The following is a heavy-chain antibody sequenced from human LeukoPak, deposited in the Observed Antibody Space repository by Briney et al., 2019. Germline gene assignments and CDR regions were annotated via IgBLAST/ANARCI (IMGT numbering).Heavy chain of an antibody. CDR1: GFTFYNYA. J-gene: IGHJ1*01. Sequence: GGSLRLSCAACGFTFYNYAIHWVRQAPGKGLEWVSLIIGDGGSTYYADSMKGRFTISRDNSKSFLYLQMNSLRTEDTALYYCARDSQEFFQHWGQGTLVTVSS. CDR2: IIGDGGST. V-gene: IGHV3-43*02. CDR3: ARDSQEFFQH.